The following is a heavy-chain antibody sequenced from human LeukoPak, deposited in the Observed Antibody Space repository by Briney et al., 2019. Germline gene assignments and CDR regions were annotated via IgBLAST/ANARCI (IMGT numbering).Heavy chain of an antibody. J-gene: IGHJ4*02. Sequence: SETLSLTCAVYGGSFSGYYWSWIRQPPGKGLEWIGEINHSGSTNYNPSLKSRVTISVDTSKNQFSLKLSSVTAADTAVYYCARGTPPSATNDYGGQGTLVTVSS. CDR3: ARGTPPSATNDY. CDR1: GGSFSGYY. CDR2: INHSGST. V-gene: IGHV4-34*01.